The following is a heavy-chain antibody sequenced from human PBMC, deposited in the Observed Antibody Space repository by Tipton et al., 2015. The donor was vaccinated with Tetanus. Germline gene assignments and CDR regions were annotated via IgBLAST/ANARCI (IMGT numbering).Heavy chain of an antibody. CDR1: GASLRGGDHQ. V-gene: IGHV4-61*08. CDR3: ARGLPREPWYFDY. CDR2: ISYSGST. Sequence: TLSLTCSVSGASLRGGDHQWNWIRQSPGKGLEWLAYISYSGSTNSNYDLRSRITISRDTSRNQFSLKLTSVTAADTAVYYCARGLPREPWYFDYWGQGMQVTVSS. D-gene: IGHD1-26*01. J-gene: IGHJ4*02.